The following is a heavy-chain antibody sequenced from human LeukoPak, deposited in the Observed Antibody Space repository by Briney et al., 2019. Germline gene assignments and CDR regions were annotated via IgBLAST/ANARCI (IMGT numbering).Heavy chain of an antibody. Sequence: GAAVTVSCKASGCTFSSYAISWLRQAPGQGLEWMGGIIPIFGTANYAQKFQGRVPITTDESTSTAYMELSSLRSEDTAVYYCARVNCSSTSCYDRGFDPWGQGTLVTVSS. V-gene: IGHV1-69*05. CDR1: GCTFSSYA. CDR2: IIPIFGTA. CDR3: ARVNCSSTSCYDRGFDP. D-gene: IGHD2-2*01. J-gene: IGHJ5*02.